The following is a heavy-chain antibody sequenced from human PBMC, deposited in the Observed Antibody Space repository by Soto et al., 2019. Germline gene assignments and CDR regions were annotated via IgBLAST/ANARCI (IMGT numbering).Heavy chain of an antibody. J-gene: IGHJ5*02. CDR1: GGSISSGDYY. V-gene: IGHV4-30-4*01. CDR2: IYYSGST. CDR3: ARGTADNWFDP. Sequence: SETLSLTCTVSGGSISSGDYYWSWIRQPPGKGLEWIGYIYYSGSTYYNPSLKSRVTISVDTSKNQFSLKLSSVTAADTAVYYCARGTADNWFDPWGQGTLVTGSS.